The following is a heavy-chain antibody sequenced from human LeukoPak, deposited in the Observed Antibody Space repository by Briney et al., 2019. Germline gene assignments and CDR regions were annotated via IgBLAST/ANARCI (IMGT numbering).Heavy chain of an antibody. J-gene: IGHJ4*02. CDR3: AGGSSTNSYYFDQ. Sequence: SGGSLRLSCAASGFTFSSYAMHWVRQAPGKGLEWVAVISYDGSNKYYADSVKGRFTISRDNAQTSLYLEMNSLRADDTAVYFCAGGSSTNSYYFDQWGQGTLVTVSS. CDR1: GFTFSSYA. V-gene: IGHV3-30-3*01. D-gene: IGHD2-2*01. CDR2: ISYDGSNK.